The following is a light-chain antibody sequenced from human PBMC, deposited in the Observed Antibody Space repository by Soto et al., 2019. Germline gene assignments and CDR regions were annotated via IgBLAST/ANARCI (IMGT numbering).Light chain of an antibody. CDR1: QAIDSW. CDR3: QQYNSYPWT. V-gene: IGKV1D-16*01. Sequence: DIQMTQSPSVMSASVGDRVTITCRASQAIDSWLAWYQQKPGEAPKLLIFTGSLLHSGVPPRFSGSGSGTDFTLTISSLQPEDFATYYCQQYNSYPWTFGQGTKVDIK. J-gene: IGKJ1*01. CDR2: TGS.